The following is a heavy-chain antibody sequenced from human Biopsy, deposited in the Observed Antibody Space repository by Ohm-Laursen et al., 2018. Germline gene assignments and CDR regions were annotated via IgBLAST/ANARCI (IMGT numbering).Heavy chain of an antibody. J-gene: IGHJ6*02. CDR1: GGSVSRSNYY. V-gene: IGHV4-61*01. CDR3: AIDRVPRRGVMPVYYYGMDV. Sequence: SETLSLTCTVSGGSVSRSNYYWNWTRQTPGKGLEWIGFIYNTERTNYNPSLKRRVTISLDTSKNQFSLELSSVIPSDTAVYYCAIDRVPRRGVMPVYYYGMDVWGQGSTVTVSS. D-gene: IGHD2-21*01. CDR2: IYNTERT.